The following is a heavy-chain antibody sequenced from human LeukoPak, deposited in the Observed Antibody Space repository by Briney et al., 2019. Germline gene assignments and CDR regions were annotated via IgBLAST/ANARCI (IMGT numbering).Heavy chain of an antibody. CDR2: INHSGST. V-gene: IGHV4-34*01. CDR1: GGSFSGYY. J-gene: IGHJ4*02. D-gene: IGHD3-22*01. Sequence: SETLSLTCAVYGGSFSGYYWSWIRQPPGKGLEWIGEINHSGSTNYNPSLKSRVTISVDTSKDQFSLKLSSVTAADTAVYYCARVGRGHYYDSSGYSNWGQGTLVTVSS. CDR3: ARVGRGHYYDSSGYSN.